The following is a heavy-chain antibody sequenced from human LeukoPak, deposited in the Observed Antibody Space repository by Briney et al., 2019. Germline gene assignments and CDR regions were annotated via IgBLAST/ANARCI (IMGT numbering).Heavy chain of an antibody. CDR2: IYDSVIT. Sequence: PSETLSLTCSVSGGSISTYYWSWIRQSPGKGLEWIGHIYDSVITSYNPSLKSRVTISVDTSKIQISLSLRYVTAADTAVYCCARELTGTTPLAFDIWGQGTMVSVSS. D-gene: IGHD1-20*01. CDR3: ARELTGTTPLAFDI. J-gene: IGHJ3*02. V-gene: IGHV4-59*01. CDR1: GGSISTYY.